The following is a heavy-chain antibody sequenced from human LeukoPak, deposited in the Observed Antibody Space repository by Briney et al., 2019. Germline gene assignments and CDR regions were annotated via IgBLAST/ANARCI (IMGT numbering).Heavy chain of an antibody. J-gene: IGHJ4*02. CDR3: ASGGHLDY. Sequence: PGGSLRLSCAASGFVVSSNYMSWVRQAPGKGPQWVANINQDGSEKHYVDSVKGRFTISRDNAENSLYLQMNSLRAEDTAVYYCASGGHLDYWGQGALVTVAS. CDR2: INQDGSEK. V-gene: IGHV3-7*03. D-gene: IGHD3-16*01. CDR1: GFVVSSNY.